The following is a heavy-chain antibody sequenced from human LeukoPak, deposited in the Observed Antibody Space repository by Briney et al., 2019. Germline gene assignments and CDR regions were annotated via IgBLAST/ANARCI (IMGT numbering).Heavy chain of an antibody. CDR3: ARDLAMIPLTTTVVTEGV. Sequence: ASVKVSCKASGGTFSSYAISWVRQAPGQGLEWMGGIIPIFGTANYAQKFQGRVTITADKSTSTAYMELSSLRSEDTAVYYCARDLAMIPLTTTVVTEGVWGQGTLVTVSS. CDR1: GGTFSSYA. J-gene: IGHJ4*02. V-gene: IGHV1-69*06. D-gene: IGHD4-23*01. CDR2: IIPIFGTA.